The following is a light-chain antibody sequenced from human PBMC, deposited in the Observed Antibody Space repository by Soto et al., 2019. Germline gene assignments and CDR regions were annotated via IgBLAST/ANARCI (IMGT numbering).Light chain of an antibody. CDR3: SLYTSTYD. Sequence: QSALTQPASVSGSPGQSITISCTGTSSDVGGYNYVSWYQQHPGKSPKLMIYDVSNRPSGVSNSFADAKSGNTSSLTISGPEAEDEADYYWSLYTSTYDCGTGINLTVL. CDR2: DVS. V-gene: IGLV2-14*01. CDR1: SSDVGGYNY. J-gene: IGLJ1*01.